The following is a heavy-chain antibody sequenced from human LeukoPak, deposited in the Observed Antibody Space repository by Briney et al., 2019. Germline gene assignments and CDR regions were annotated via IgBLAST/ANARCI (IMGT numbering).Heavy chain of an antibody. CDR1: GFTFSNYN. CDR2: ISSTSSYI. D-gene: IGHD3-10*01. V-gene: IGHV3-21*01. CDR3: ARALWSGPVYYGMDV. J-gene: IGHJ6*02. Sequence: GGSLRLSCAASGFTFSNYNYYWVRQAPGKGLEWVSSISSTSSYIYYADSMKGRFTISRDNAKNSLYLQMNSLRAEDTAVYYCARALWSGPVYYGMDVWGQGTTVTVSS.